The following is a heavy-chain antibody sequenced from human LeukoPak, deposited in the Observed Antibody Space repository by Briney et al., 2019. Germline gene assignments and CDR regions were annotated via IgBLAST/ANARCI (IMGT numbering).Heavy chain of an antibody. J-gene: IGHJ4*02. V-gene: IGHV3-15*01. D-gene: IGHD4-17*01. CDR2: IKSKADGGAI. CDR1: GFAIVNAW. CDR3: AREGGYGDPPNCFDY. Sequence: GGSLRLSCAASGFAIVNAWMSWGRRAPGKELEWVCRIKSKADGGAIDYGAPVKGTLTISRDDSKNMLYLQMNSQSAEDTAVYYCAREGGYGDPPNCFDYWGQGTLVTVSS.